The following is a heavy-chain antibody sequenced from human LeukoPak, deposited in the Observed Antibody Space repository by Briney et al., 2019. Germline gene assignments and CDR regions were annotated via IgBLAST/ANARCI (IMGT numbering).Heavy chain of an antibody. CDR2: INHSGST. V-gene: IGHV4-34*01. D-gene: IGHD3-10*01. J-gene: IGHJ6*03. Sequence: SETLSLTCAVYGGSFSGYYWSWIRQPPGKGLEWIGEINHSGSTNYNPSLKSRVTISVDTSKNQFSLKLSSVTAADTAVYYCARHPRGDGSGSYYNDYYYYYMDVWGKGTTVTISS. CDR3: ARHPRGDGSGSYYNDYYYYYMDV. CDR1: GGSFSGYY.